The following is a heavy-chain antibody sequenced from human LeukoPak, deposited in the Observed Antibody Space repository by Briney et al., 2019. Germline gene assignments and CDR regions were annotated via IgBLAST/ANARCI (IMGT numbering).Heavy chain of an antibody. V-gene: IGHV1-46*01. J-gene: IGHJ3*02. CDR1: GCTFTSYY. CDR2: INPSGGST. CDR3: ARVRSRVRGAFDI. Sequence: EASVKVSCKASGCTFTSYYMHWVRQAPGQGLEWMGIINPSGGSTSYAQKFQGRVTMTRDTSTSTVYMELSSLRSEDTAVYYCARVRSRVRGAFDIWGQGTMVTVSS. D-gene: IGHD3-10*01.